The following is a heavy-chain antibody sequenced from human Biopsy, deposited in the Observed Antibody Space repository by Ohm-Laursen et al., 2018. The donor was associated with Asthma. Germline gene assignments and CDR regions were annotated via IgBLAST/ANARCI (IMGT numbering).Heavy chain of an antibody. J-gene: IGHJ6*02. Sequence: GSSVKVSCKSSGYTFNSAGITWVRQAPGQGLEWMGWISVYNGNTKVAQKLQDRVTMITDTSTSTAYMELRSLRSDDPAVYFCARAVDYSHYYGIDVWGQGTTVTV. D-gene: IGHD3-10*01. CDR2: ISVYNGNT. CDR1: GYTFNSAG. V-gene: IGHV1-18*01. CDR3: ARAVDYSHYYGIDV.